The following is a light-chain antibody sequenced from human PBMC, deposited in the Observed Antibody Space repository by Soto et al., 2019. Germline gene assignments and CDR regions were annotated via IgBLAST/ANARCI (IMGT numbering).Light chain of an antibody. CDR3: HHRVNSPT. CDR2: DFS. V-gene: IGKV3-11*01. Sequence: EIVLTQSPATLSLSAGERATLTCRASRSGSNYLGWYQQKSGQPPRLLISDFSKRATGIPPRFSGSGSGTDSTLTISSLEPEDFAVYYCHHRVNSPTFGGGTKVEIK. CDR1: RSGSNY. J-gene: IGKJ4*01.